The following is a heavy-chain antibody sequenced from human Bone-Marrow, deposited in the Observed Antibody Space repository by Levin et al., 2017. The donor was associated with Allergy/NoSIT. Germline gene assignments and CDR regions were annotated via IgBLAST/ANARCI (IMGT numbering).Heavy chain of an antibody. D-gene: IGHD3-3*01. V-gene: IGHV3-21*01. CDR2: ISSSSSYI. Sequence: SGGSLRLSCAASGFTFSSYSMNWVRQAPGKGLEWVSSISSSSSYIYYADSVKGRFTISRDNAKNSLYLQMNSLRAEDTAVYYCARDEGLRFLEWLSSLYYYYGMDVWGQGTTVTVSS. CDR1: GFTFSSYS. CDR3: ARDEGLRFLEWLSSLYYYYGMDV. J-gene: IGHJ6*02.